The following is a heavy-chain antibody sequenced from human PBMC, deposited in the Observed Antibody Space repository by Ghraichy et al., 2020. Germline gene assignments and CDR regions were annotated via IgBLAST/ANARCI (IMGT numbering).Heavy chain of an antibody. CDR3: ARGLMITFGGVIVRPLGY. D-gene: IGHD3-16*02. CDR1: GYTFTSYD. CDR2: MNPNSGNT. J-gene: IGHJ4*02. V-gene: IGHV1-8*01. Sequence: ASVKVSCKASGYTFTSYDINWVRQATGQGLEWMGWMNPNSGNTGYAQKFQGRVTMTRNTSISTAYMELSSLRSEDTAVYYCARGLMITFGGVIVRPLGYWGQGTLVTVSS.